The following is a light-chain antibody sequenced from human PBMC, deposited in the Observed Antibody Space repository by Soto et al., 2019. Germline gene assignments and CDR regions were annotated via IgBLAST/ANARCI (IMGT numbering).Light chain of an antibody. J-gene: IGKJ1*01. CDR1: QSISNY. CDR3: QQSYSTPRT. V-gene: IGKV1-39*01. CDR2: AAS. Sequence: DIQMTQSPSPLSASVGDRVTITCRASQSISNYLNWYQQKPGKAPKLLMYAASSLQSGVPSRFSGSGSGTDFTLTISSLQPEDFATYHCQQSYSTPRTFGQGTKVEIK.